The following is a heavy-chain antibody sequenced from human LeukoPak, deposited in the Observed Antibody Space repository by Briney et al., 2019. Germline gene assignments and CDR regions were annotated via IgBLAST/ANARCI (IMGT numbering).Heavy chain of an antibody. V-gene: IGHV3-21*01. D-gene: IGHD6-13*01. J-gene: IGHJ4*02. CDR1: GFTFSSYS. CDR2: ISSSSSYI. Sequence: PGGSLRLSCAASGFTFSSYSMNWVRQAPGKGLEWVSSISSSSSYIYYADSVKGRFTISRDNAKNSLYLQMNSLRAEDTAVYYCARGEGEYSSSWGQTFDYWGQGTLVTVSS. CDR3: ARGEGEYSSSWGQTFDY.